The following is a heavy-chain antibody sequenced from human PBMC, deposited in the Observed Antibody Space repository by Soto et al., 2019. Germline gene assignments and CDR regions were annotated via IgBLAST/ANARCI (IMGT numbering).Heavy chain of an antibody. Sequence: GESLKISCAASGFTFSSYWMSWVRQAPGKGLEWVANIKQDGSEKYYVDSVKGRFTISRDNAKNSLYLQMNSLRAEDTAVYYCARDNVVPAANFDYWGQGTLVTVSS. V-gene: IGHV3-7*01. CDR3: ARDNVVPAANFDY. CDR1: GFTFSSYW. D-gene: IGHD2-2*01. J-gene: IGHJ4*02. CDR2: IKQDGSEK.